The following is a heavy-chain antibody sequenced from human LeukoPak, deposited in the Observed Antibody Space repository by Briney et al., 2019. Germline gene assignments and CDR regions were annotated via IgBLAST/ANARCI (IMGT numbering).Heavy chain of an antibody. D-gene: IGHD5-12*01. J-gene: IGHJ5*02. Sequence: GGSLRLSCAASGFTFSSYGMHWVRQAPGKGLEWVAFIQYDGSNKYYADSVKGRFTISRDNSKNTLYLQMNSLRAEDTAVYYCAKVGGRGYSGYEANWFDPWGQGTLVTVSS. V-gene: IGHV3-30*02. CDR2: IQYDGSNK. CDR1: GFTFSSYG. CDR3: AKVGGRGYSGYEANWFDP.